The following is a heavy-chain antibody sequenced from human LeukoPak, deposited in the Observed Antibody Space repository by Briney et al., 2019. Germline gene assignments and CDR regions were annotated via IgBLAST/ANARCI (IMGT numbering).Heavy chain of an antibody. CDR3: ASRTVPAAYDAFDI. J-gene: IGHJ3*02. CDR2: IYYSGST. Sequence: SETLSLTCTVPGGSISSYYWSWIRQPPGKGLEWIGYIYYSGSTNYNPSLKSRVTISVDTSKNQFSLKLSSVAAADTAVYYCASRTVPAAYDAFDIWGLGTMVTVSS. CDR1: GGSISSYY. D-gene: IGHD2-2*01. V-gene: IGHV4-59*01.